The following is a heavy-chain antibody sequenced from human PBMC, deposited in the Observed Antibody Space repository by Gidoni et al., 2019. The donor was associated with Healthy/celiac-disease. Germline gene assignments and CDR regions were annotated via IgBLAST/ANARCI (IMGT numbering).Heavy chain of an antibody. D-gene: IGHD3-22*01. CDR1: GFTFRSYS. CDR3: ARDPQFQYYYDSGWFDP. V-gene: IGHV3-21*01. CDR2: ISSSSSYI. J-gene: IGHJ5*02. Sequence: EVQLVESGGGLVKPGGSLRLSCPASGFTFRSYSMNWVRQAPGKGLEWGSSISSSSSYIYYADSVKGRFTISRDNAKNSLYLQMNSLRAEDTAVYYCARDPQFQYYYDSGWFDPWGQGTLVTVSS.